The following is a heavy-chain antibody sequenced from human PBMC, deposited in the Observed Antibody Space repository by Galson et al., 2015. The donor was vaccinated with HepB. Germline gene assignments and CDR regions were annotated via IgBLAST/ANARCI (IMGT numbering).Heavy chain of an antibody. CDR2: ISSSSSTTI. D-gene: IGHD1-26*01. J-gene: IGHJ4*02. V-gene: IGHV3-48*04. CDR3: ARDADTNTQYSKFDY. CDR1: GFTFNSYS. Sequence: SLRLSCAASGFTFNSYSMNWVRQAPGKGLEWLSYISSSSSTTIYYADSVKGRFTISRDNAKSSLYLQMNSLRAEDTAVYYCARDADTNTQYSKFDYWGQGSLVTVSS.